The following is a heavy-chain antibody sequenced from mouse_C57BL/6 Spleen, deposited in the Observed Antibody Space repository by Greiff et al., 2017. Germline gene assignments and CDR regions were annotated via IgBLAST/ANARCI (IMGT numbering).Heavy chain of an antibody. CDR2: IRSKSNNYAT. Sequence: EVQRVESGGGLVQPKGSLKLSCAASGFSFNTYAMHWVRQAPGKGLEWVARIRSKSNNYATNYADSVKDRLTISRDDSESMLYLQMNNLKAEDTALYYCGRHLGFDDWGQGTTLTVSS. CDR1: GFSFNTYA. V-gene: IGHV10-1*01. CDR3: GRHLGFDD. J-gene: IGHJ2*01.